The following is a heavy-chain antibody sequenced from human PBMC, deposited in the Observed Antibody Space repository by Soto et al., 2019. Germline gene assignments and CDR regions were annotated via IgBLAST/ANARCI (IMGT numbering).Heavy chain of an antibody. D-gene: IGHD3-10*01. Sequence: SLRLSCAASGFTFSSYGMHWVRQAPGKGLEWVAVIWYDGSNKYYADSVKGRFTISRDNSKNTLYLQMNSLRAEDTAVYYCARDLITMVRGVIFLFDYWGQGTLVTVSS. V-gene: IGHV3-33*01. CDR1: GFTFSSYG. CDR2: IWYDGSNK. CDR3: ARDLITMVRGVIFLFDY. J-gene: IGHJ4*02.